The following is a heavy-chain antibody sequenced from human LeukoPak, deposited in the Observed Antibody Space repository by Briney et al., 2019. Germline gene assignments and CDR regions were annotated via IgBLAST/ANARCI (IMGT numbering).Heavy chain of an antibody. Sequence: GGSLRLSCAASGFTFSSYGMHWVRQAPGKGLEWVAFIRYDGSNKYYADSVKGRFTISRDNSKNTLYLQMNSLRAEDTAVYYCAQGPGPHYSSGWFSYYYMDVWGKGTTVTISS. V-gene: IGHV3-30*02. CDR2: IRYDGSNK. J-gene: IGHJ6*03. CDR3: AQGPGPHYSSGWFSYYYMDV. CDR1: GFTFSSYG. D-gene: IGHD6-19*01.